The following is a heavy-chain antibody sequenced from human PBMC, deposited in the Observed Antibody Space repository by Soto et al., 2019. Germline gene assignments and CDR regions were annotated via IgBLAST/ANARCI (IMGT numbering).Heavy chain of an antibody. J-gene: IGHJ4*02. CDR3: ARDTAAGTFWGTDY. V-gene: IGHV1-18*04. Sequence: ASVKVSCKASSYTFTSYGISWVRQAPGQGLEWMGWISAYNGNTNYAQKFQGRVTMTTDTSTSTAYMELRSLRSDDTAVYYCARDTAAGTFWGTDYWGQGTLVTVSS. CDR1: SYTFTSYG. D-gene: IGHD6-13*01. CDR2: ISAYNGNT.